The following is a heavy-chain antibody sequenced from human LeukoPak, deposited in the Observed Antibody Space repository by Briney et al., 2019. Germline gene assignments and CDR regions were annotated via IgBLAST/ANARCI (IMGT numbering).Heavy chain of an antibody. V-gene: IGHV3-66*01. D-gene: IGHD2-21*01. J-gene: IGHJ3*02. CDR1: GFTFSSYC. CDR2: IYSGGST. Sequence: PGGSLRLSCVVSGFTFSSYCMNWVRQAPGKGLEWVSVIYSGGSTYYADSVKGRFTISRDNSKNTLYLQMNSLRAEDTAVHYCAREIAYIDAFDIWGQGTMVTVSS. CDR3: AREIAYIDAFDI.